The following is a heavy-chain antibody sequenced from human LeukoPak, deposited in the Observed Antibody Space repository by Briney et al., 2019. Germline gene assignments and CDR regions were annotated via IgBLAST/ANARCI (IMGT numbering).Heavy chain of an antibody. CDR1: GYTFINYY. CDR3: ARDGGWGYNWFDP. CDR2: INPNSGGT. J-gene: IGHJ5*02. V-gene: IGHV1-2*02. D-gene: IGHD6-19*01. Sequence: ASVKVSCKASGYTFINYYIHWVRQAPGQGLECMGWINPNSGGTIYAQNFQGRVTMTSDTSISTAYMEVTRLRSDDTAVYYCARDGGWGYNWFDPWGQGTLVTVSS.